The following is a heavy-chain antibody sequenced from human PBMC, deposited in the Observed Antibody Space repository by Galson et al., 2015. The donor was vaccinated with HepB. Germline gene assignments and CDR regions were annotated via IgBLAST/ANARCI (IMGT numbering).Heavy chain of an antibody. D-gene: IGHD6-19*01. J-gene: IGHJ3*02. CDR2: IIPIFGTA. V-gene: IGHV1-69*13. Sequence: SVKVSCKASGGTFSSYAISWVRQAPGQGLEWMGGIIPIFGTANYAQKFQGRVTITADESTSTAYMELSSLRSEDTAVYYCARTSSGWYDAFDIWGQGTMVTVSS. CDR1: GGTFSSYA. CDR3: ARTSSGWYDAFDI.